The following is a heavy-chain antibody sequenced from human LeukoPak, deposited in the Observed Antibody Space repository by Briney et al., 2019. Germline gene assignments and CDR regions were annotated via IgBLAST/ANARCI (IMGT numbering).Heavy chain of an antibody. CDR1: GYTFTSYG. CDR3: AKVGPYYYDSSGYYY. Sequence: ASVQVSCKASGYTFTSYGISWVRQAPGQGLEWMGWISAYNGNTNYAQKLQGRVTMTTDTSTSTAYMELRSLRSDDTAVYYCAKVGPYYYDSSGYYYWGQGTLVTVSS. V-gene: IGHV1-18*01. CDR2: ISAYNGNT. D-gene: IGHD3-22*01. J-gene: IGHJ4*02.